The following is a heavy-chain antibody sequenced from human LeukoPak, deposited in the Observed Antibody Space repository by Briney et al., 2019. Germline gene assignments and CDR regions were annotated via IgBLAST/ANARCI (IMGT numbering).Heavy chain of an antibody. V-gene: IGHV3-15*01. CDR1: GFTFSNAC. D-gene: IGHD3-22*01. CDR2: IKSKTDGGTT. J-gene: IGHJ4*02. Sequence: SGGSLRLSCAASGFTFSNACMSWVRQAPGKGLEWVGRIKSKTDGGTTDYAAPVKGRFTISRDDSKNTLYLQMNSLKTGDTAVYYCTTGEYYDSSGRANDYWGQGTLVTVSS. CDR3: TTGEYYDSSGRANDY.